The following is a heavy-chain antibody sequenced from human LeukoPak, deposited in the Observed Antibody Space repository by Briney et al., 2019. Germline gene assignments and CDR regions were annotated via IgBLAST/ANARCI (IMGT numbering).Heavy chain of an antibody. CDR2: IRYDGSNK. V-gene: IGHV3-30*02. D-gene: IGHD6-13*01. CDR3: AKPEYSSSSIRFDY. J-gene: IGHJ4*02. Sequence: GGSLRLSCAASGFTFSSYGMHWVRQAPGKGLEWVAFIRYDGSNKYYADSVKGRFTISRDNSKNTLYLQMNSLRAEDTAVYYCAKPEYSSSSIRFDYWGQGTLVTVSS. CDR1: GFTFSSYG.